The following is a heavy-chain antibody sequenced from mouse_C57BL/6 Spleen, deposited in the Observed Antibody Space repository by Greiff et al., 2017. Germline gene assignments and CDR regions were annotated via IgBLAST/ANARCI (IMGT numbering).Heavy chain of an antibody. CDR2: IRSKSNNYAT. CDR3: VRHGVYDGSYAMDY. CDR1: GFSFNTYA. D-gene: IGHD2-3*01. V-gene: IGHV10-1*01. J-gene: IGHJ4*01. Sequence: DVKLVESGGGLVQPKGSLKLSCAASGFSFNTYAMNWVRQAPGKGLEWVARIRSKSNNYATYYADSVKDRFTISRDDSESMLYLQMNNLKTEDTAMYYCVRHGVYDGSYAMDYWGQGTSVTVSS.